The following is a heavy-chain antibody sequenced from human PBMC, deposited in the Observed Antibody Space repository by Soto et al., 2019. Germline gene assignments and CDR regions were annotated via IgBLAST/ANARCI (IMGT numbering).Heavy chain of an antibody. CDR2: IYYSGST. D-gene: IGHD5-18*01. Sequence: QVQLQESGPGLVKPSQTLSLTCTVSGGSISSGDYYWSWIRQPPGKGLEWIGYIYYSGSTYYNPSLKSRVTISVDTSKNPFSLKLSSVTAADTAVYYCARDRGYSYGYELEYYFDYWGQGTLVTVSS. CDR3: ARDRGYSYGYELEYYFDY. CDR1: GGSISSGDYY. J-gene: IGHJ4*02. V-gene: IGHV4-30-4*01.